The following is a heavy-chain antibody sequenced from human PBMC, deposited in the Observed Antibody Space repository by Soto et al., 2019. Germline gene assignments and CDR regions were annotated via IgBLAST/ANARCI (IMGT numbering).Heavy chain of an antibody. CDR1: GFTFSSYS. CDR3: ARDSYNWNDDGDFDY. D-gene: IGHD1-1*01. V-gene: IGHV3-48*01. Sequence: GGSLRLSCAASGFTFSSYSMNWVRQAPGRGLEWVSYISGSGSIIYYADSVKGRFTISRDNAKNSLHLQMNSLRVEDTAVYYCARDSYNWNDDGDFDYWGQGTLVTVSS. CDR2: ISGSGSII. J-gene: IGHJ4*02.